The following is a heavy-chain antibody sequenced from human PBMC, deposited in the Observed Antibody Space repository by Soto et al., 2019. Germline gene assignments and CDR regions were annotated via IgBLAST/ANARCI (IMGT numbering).Heavy chain of an antibody. CDR2: INPNSGGT. CDR3: ARSRGTIFGVVSTADAFDI. V-gene: IGHV1-2*04. Sequence: ASVKFSCKPPGYTFTSDGIAWVRQAPGKGLEWMGWINPNSGGTNYAQKFQGWVTMTRDTSISTAYMELSRLRSDDTAVYYCARSRGTIFGVVSTADAFDIWGQGTMVTVSS. CDR1: GYTFTSDG. J-gene: IGHJ3*02. D-gene: IGHD3-3*01.